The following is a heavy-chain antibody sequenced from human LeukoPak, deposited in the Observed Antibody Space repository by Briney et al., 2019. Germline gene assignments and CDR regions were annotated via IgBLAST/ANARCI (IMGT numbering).Heavy chain of an antibody. D-gene: IGHD1-26*01. CDR1: GYTFTGYY. CDR2: INPNSGGT. CDR3: ARDPPPVIVGGTTADY. Sequence: ASVTVSCKASGYTFTGYYIHWVRQAPGHGHEWMRWINPNSGGTNYAQKFQGRVTMTRDTSINTAYMEVTRLKSDDTAIYYCARDPPPVIVGGTTADYWGQGTLVTVSS. J-gene: IGHJ4*02. V-gene: IGHV1-2*02.